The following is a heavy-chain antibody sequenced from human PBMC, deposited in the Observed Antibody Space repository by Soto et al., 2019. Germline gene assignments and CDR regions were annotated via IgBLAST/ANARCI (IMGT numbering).Heavy chain of an antibody. CDR2: IKQDGSEK. D-gene: IGHD3-3*01. J-gene: IGHJ3*02. CDR1: GFTFSSYW. V-gene: IGHV3-7*01. CDR3: ASWSTVSLPELDAFDI. Sequence: PGGSLRLCCAASGFTFSSYWMSWVRQAPGKGLEWVANIKQDGSEKYYVDSVKGRFTISRDNAKNSLYLQMNSLRAEDTAVYYCASWSTVSLPELDAFDIWGQGTMVTVSS.